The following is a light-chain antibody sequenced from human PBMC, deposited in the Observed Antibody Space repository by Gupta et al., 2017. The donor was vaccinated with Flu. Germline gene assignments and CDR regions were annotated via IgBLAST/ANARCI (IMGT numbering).Light chain of an antibody. CDR1: QSISSW. CDR2: KAS. J-gene: IGKJ1*01. Sequence: DIQMTQSPSPLSSSVGDRVTITCRASQSISSWLAWYQQKPGKAPKLLIYKASNLESGVPSRFSGSGSGTEFTLTISSLQPDDFATYYCQQYNSYPWTFGQGTKVEIK. V-gene: IGKV1-5*03. CDR3: QQYNSYPWT.